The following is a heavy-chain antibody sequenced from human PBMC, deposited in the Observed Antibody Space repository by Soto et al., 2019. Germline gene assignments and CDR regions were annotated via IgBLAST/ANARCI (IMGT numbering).Heavy chain of an antibody. CDR1: GGFISRNSYY. CDR2: IHYSGST. D-gene: IGHD2-2*01. Sequence: PSETLSLTCTVSGGFISRNSYYWGCIRQPPGKGLEWIGSIHYSGSTYYNPSLKSRVTISVDTSKNQFSLKLTSVTAADTAVYYCARQGDCSSTSCYVGRFNSYYYMDVWGKATTVTVSS. J-gene: IGHJ6*03. CDR3: ARQGDCSSTSCYVGRFNSYYYMDV. V-gene: IGHV4-39*01.